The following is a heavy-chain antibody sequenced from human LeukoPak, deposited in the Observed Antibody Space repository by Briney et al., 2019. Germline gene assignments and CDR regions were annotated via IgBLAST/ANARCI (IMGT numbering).Heavy chain of an antibody. D-gene: IGHD3-22*01. J-gene: IGHJ3*02. CDR2: ISGSSSQV. Sequence: GGSLRLSCEASGFRFSIYNMNWVRLAPGKGLEWVSSISGSSSQVWYADSVKGRFTSSRGNAKNSLYLQMSSLRVEDTAVYFCAKDRFDYDSSGYPYGIWGQGTMVTVSS. CDR1: GFRFSIYN. V-gene: IGHV3-21*01. CDR3: AKDRFDYDSSGYPYGI.